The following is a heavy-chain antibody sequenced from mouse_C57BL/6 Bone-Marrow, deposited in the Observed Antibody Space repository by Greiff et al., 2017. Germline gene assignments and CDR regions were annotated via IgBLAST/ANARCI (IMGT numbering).Heavy chain of an antibody. V-gene: IGHV2-9-1*01. CDR3: ARGNDGYSFAY. Sequence: VKLMESGPGLVAPSQSLSITCTVSGFSLTSYAISWVRQPPGKGLEWLGVIWPGGGTNYNSALKSRLSISKDNSKSQVFLKMNSLQTDDTARYYCARGNDGYSFAYWGQGTLVTVSA. D-gene: IGHD2-3*01. CDR2: IWPGGGT. CDR1: GFSLTSYA. J-gene: IGHJ3*01.